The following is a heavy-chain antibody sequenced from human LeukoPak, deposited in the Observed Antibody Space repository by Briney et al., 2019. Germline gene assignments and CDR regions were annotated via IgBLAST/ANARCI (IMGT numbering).Heavy chain of an antibody. J-gene: IGHJ4*02. D-gene: IGHD2-2*02. CDR3: ARDGDCSTTSCYTGPLDY. CDR2: IYYSGST. V-gene: IGHV4-39*02. Sequence: SETLSLTCTVSGGSISSSSYYWGWIRQPPGKVLEWIGSIYYSGSTYYNPSLKSRVTISVDTSKNQFSLKLSSVTAADTAVYYCARDGDCSTTSCYTGPLDYWGQGTLVTVSS. CDR1: GGSISSSSYY.